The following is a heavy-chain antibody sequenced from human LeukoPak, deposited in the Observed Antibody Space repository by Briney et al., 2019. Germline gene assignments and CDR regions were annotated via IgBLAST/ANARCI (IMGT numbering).Heavy chain of an antibody. CDR3: AKVFYPAAGTGRVDFPFDY. CDR1: GFTFSSYA. J-gene: IGHJ4*02. CDR2: ISGSGGST. D-gene: IGHD6-13*01. Sequence: GGSLRLSCAASGFTFSSYAMSWVRQAPGKGLEWVSSISGSGGSTYYADSVKGRFTISRDNSKTTLYLQMNSLRAEDTAVYYCAKVFYPAAGTGRVDFPFDYWGQGTLVTVSS. V-gene: IGHV3-23*01.